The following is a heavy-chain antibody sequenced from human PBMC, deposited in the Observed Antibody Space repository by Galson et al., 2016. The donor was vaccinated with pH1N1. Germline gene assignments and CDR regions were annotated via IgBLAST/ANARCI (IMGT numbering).Heavy chain of an antibody. D-gene: IGHD6-13*01. CDR1: GFTLSDYY. V-gene: IGHV3-11*01. Sequence: SLRLSCAASGFTLSDYYMNWIRETPERGLEWLSSIGRSGNVAYEDSVKGRFTISRDNAQNSLLQQMDSLRVDDTALYSCARGWGIGAAGPLDSWGQGALVIVSS. CDR2: IGRSGNV. J-gene: IGHJ4*02. CDR3: ARGWGIGAAGPLDS.